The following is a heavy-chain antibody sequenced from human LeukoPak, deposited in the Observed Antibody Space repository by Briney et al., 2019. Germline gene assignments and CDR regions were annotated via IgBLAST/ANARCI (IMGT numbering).Heavy chain of an antibody. Sequence: PMASVKVSCKASGYTFTNHGIHWVRQAPGQGFEWMGWITPYNGYTNYAQKLQGRVTMTTDTSTSTAYMELRSLRSDDTAVYYCARDGLYYYDSSGSESLSYWGQGTLVTVSS. CDR3: ARDGLYYYDSSGSESLSY. J-gene: IGHJ4*02. CDR1: GYTFTNHG. D-gene: IGHD3-22*01. V-gene: IGHV1-18*01. CDR2: ITPYNGYT.